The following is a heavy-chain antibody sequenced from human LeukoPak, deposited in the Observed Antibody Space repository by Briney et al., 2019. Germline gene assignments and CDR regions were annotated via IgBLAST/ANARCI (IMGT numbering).Heavy chain of an antibody. J-gene: IGHJ4*02. CDR2: ISGNGRDT. V-gene: IGHV3-23*01. Sequence: PGGSLKLSCTASGFTFSRFALSWVRQAPGKGLEWVSAISGNGRDTYYADSVKGRADSVKGRFTISRDNSKNTLFLQMNSLRAEDTAVYYCAKEDSSSWYYVDYWGQGTLVTVSS. CDR3: AKEDSSSWYYVDY. D-gene: IGHD6-13*01. CDR1: GFTFSRFA.